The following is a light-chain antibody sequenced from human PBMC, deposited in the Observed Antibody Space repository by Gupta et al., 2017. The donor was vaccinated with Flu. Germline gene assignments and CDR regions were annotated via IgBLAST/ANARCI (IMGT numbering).Light chain of an antibody. J-gene: IGKJ1*01. V-gene: IGKV1-27*01. CDR1: QGISNY. CDR2: AAS. CDR3: QKDNSAPRT. Sequence: PSSLSACVGDRVTITCRARQGISNYLAWYQQKPGKGPKLLIYAASTLQSGVPSRFSGSGSGTDFTLTISSLQPEDVATYYCQKDNSAPRTFGQGTKVEIK.